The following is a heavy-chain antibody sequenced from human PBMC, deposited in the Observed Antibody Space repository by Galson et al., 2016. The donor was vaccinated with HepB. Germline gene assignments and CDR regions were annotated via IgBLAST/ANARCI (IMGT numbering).Heavy chain of an antibody. CDR2: IYWDDDK. Sequence: PALVKPTQTLTLTCTFSGFSLSTSGVAVGWIRRPPGKALEWLAVIYWDDDKRYSPFLRSRLTITKDTSKNQVVLTMTNMDPLDTATYYCARAVIAVAGFDFDCWGQGTLVTVSS. CDR1: GFSLSTSGVA. J-gene: IGHJ4*02. D-gene: IGHD6-19*01. CDR3: ARAVIAVAGFDFDC. V-gene: IGHV2-5*02.